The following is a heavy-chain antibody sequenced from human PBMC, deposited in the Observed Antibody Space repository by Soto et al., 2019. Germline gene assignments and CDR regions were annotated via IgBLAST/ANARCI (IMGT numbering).Heavy chain of an antibody. D-gene: IGHD2-21*01. CDR2: IWYDGSNK. J-gene: IGHJ2*01. V-gene: IGHV3-33*01. Sequence: QVQLVESGGGVVQPGRSLRLSCAASGFTFSSYGMHWVRQAPGKGLEWVAVIWYDGSNKYYADSVTGRFTISRDNSKNTLYLQMHSLRGEDTAVYYCARDGNLVVIPDQYFDLWGRGTLVTVSS. CDR1: GFTFSSYG. CDR3: ARDGNLVVIPDQYFDL.